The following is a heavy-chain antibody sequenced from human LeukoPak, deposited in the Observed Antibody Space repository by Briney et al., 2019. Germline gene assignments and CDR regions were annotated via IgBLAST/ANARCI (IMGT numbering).Heavy chain of an antibody. Sequence: SETLSLTCTASGCSISSYYWSWIRQPPGKGLEWIGYINYSGSTNYNPSLKSGVTISVDTSKTQCSLKLSSVTAADTAEYYCARDRGGITMVRGAPLYYCGMDVWGKGTTVTVSS. CDR2: INYSGST. D-gene: IGHD3-10*01. CDR3: ARDRGGITMVRGAPLYYCGMDV. V-gene: IGHV4-59*01. J-gene: IGHJ6*04. CDR1: GCSISSYY.